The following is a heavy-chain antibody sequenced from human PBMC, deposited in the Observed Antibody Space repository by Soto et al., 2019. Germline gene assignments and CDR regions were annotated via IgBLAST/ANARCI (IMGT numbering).Heavy chain of an antibody. V-gene: IGHV3-30*18. CDR2: ISYDGSNK. CDR1: GFTFSSYG. J-gene: IGHJ1*01. CDR3: AKPVSLYGDHRGGYFQH. D-gene: IGHD4-17*01. Sequence: QVQLVESGGGVVQPGRSLRLSCAASGFTFSSYGMHWVRQAPGKGLEWVAVISYDGSNKYYADYVKGRFTISRDNSKNTLYLQMNSLRAEDTAVYHCAKPVSLYGDHRGGYFQHWGQGTLVTVSS.